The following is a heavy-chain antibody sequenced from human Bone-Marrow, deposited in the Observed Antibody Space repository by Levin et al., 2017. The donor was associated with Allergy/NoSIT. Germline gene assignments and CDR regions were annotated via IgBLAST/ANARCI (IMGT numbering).Heavy chain of an antibody. CDR3: ARDPGYGDCYWYFDL. Sequence: GESLKISCAASGFTFSSYGMHWVRQAPGKGLEWVAVIWYDGSNKYYADSVKGRFTISRDNSKNTLYLQMNSLRAEDTAVYYCARDPGYGDCYWYFDLWGRGTLVTVSS. J-gene: IGHJ2*01. V-gene: IGHV3-33*01. D-gene: IGHD4-17*01. CDR2: IWYDGSNK. CDR1: GFTFSSYG.